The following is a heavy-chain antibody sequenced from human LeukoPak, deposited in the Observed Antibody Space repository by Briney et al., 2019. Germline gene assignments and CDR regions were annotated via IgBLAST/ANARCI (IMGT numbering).Heavy chain of an antibody. CDR3: AREITYFYDSGGYWDAFDI. V-gene: IGHV3-23*01. CDR2: IFPNSGEI. J-gene: IGHJ3*02. CDR1: GFTFSTFA. Sequence: AGGSLRLSCVASGFTFSTFAMIWVRQPPGKGLEWVSSIFPNSGEIHYADSVRGRFTISRDNSKNTLYLQMSSLRAEDTAVYYCAREITYFYDSGGYWDAFDIWGQGTMVTVSS. D-gene: IGHD3-22*01.